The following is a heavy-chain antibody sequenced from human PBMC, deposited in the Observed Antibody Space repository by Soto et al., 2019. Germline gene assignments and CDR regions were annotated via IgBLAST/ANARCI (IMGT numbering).Heavy chain of an antibody. CDR1: GYTVTSYA. CDR2: INAGNGNT. Sequence: GASVKVSRTASGYTVTSYAMDGVRQAPGQRLEWMGWINAGNGNTKYSQKFQGRVTITRDTSASTAYMELSSLRSEDTAVYYCARGVAEYYFDYWGQGTLVTVSS. D-gene: IGHD2-15*01. V-gene: IGHV1-3*01. J-gene: IGHJ4*02. CDR3: ARGVAEYYFDY.